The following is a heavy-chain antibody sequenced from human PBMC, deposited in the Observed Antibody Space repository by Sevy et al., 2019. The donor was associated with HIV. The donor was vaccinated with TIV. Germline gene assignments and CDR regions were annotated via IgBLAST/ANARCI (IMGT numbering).Heavy chain of an antibody. CDR3: ARGTAMVDLDY. D-gene: IGHD5-18*01. J-gene: IGHJ4*02. CDR1: GFTFSSYS. Sequence: GGSLRLSCAASGFTFSSYSMNWVRQAPGKGLEWVSYISSSSSTIYYADSVKGLFTISRDNAKNSLYLQMNSLRAEDTAVYYCARGTAMVDLDYWGQGTLVTGSS. V-gene: IGHV3-48*01. CDR2: ISSSSSTI.